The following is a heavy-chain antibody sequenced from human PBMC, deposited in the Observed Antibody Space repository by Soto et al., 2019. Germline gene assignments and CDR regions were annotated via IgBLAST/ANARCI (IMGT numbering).Heavy chain of an antibody. CDR2: MNPINGAT. V-gene: IGHV1-8*02. D-gene: IGHD6-13*01. CDR1: GYDFTAYD. Sequence: QVQLVQSGAEAKQSGASVKVSCKAPGYDFTAYDINWVRQASGQGLEWMGWMNPINGATGTARRFQGRVSLSRNTATGTAYLELTSLRSDDTAVYYCGRGPSPRAPAGGTPYYYAMDVWGQGTTVTVSS. CDR3: GRGPSPRAPAGGTPYYYAMDV. J-gene: IGHJ6*02.